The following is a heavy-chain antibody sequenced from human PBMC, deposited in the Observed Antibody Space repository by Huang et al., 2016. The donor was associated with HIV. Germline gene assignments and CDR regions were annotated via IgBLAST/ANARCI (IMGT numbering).Heavy chain of an antibody. Sequence: QVQLVESGGGVVQPGTSLRLSCAAFGFIFSNFGMHWVRQAPGKGLEWVAVISYDGRSDRYSDSVKGRFTISRDNDKNTLSLERNRLRHDDTAVYYCAKESRWFSDFDQWGQGTLVTVSS. D-gene: IGHD2-15*01. CDR2: ISYDGRSD. V-gene: IGHV3-30*18. CDR1: GFIFSNFG. J-gene: IGHJ5*02. CDR3: AKESRWFSDFDQ.